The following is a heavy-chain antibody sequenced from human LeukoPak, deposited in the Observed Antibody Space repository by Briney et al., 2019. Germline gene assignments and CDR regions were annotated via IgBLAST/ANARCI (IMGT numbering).Heavy chain of an antibody. CDR3: ASQLGGTTFH. CDR1: GASISSYY. V-gene: IGHV4-59*03. CDR2: VHYSGIT. D-gene: IGHD1-1*01. Sequence: PSETLSLTCTVSGASISSYYWSWIRQPPGQGLEWIGYVHYSGITDYNPSLQSRVTTSLDTSKSQFSLKLSSVTAADTAVYYCASQLGGTTFHWGQGTLVTVSS. J-gene: IGHJ4*02.